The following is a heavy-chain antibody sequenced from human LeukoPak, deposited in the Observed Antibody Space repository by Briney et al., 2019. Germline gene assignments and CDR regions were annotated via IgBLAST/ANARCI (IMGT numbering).Heavy chain of an antibody. J-gene: IGHJ3*02. CDR1: GFTFSSYA. D-gene: IGHD6-19*01. CDR3: AKPRGEEWLVGLYDAFDI. CDR2: ISGSDGST. V-gene: IGHV3-23*01. Sequence: GGSLRLSCAASGFTFSSYAMSWVRQAPGKGLEWVSVISGSDGSTYYADSVKGRFTISRDNSKNTLYLQMNSLRGEDAAVFYCAKPRGEEWLVGLYDAFDIWGQGTMVTVSS.